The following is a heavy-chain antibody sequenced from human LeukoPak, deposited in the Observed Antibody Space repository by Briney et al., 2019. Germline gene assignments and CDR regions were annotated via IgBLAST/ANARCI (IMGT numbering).Heavy chain of an antibody. D-gene: IGHD4-23*01. Sequence: RASETLSLTCTVSGGSISSYYWSWIRQPPGKGLEWIGYIYYSGSTNYNPSLKSRVTISVDTSKNQFSLKLSSVTAADTAVYYCARAPGTNSRYNWFDPWGQGTLVTVSS. CDR2: IYYSGST. CDR3: ARAPGTNSRYNWFDP. CDR1: GGSISSYY. V-gene: IGHV4-59*08. J-gene: IGHJ5*02.